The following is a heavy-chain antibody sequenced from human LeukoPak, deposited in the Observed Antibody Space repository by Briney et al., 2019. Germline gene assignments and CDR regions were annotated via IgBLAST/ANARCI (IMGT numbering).Heavy chain of an antibody. J-gene: IGHJ6*02. D-gene: IGHD6-19*01. V-gene: IGHV1-3*01. Sequence: ASVKVSCKASGYTFTSYAMHWVRQAPGQGLEWMGWINASNGNTKYSQKFQGRVTITRDTSACTAYMELSSLRSEDTAVYYCARGHPGYSSGWYWPPRERPHYGMDVWGQGTTVTVSS. CDR2: INASNGNT. CDR3: ARGHPGYSSGWYWPPRERPHYGMDV. CDR1: GYTFTSYA.